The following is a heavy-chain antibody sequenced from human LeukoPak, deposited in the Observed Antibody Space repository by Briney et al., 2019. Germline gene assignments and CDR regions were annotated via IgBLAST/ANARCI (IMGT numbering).Heavy chain of an antibody. Sequence: GESLKFSCTGSGYSSSSYWISWVRQMPGKGLEWMGRIDPRCSYINYSPSFQGHVTISADKSIRTAYLQWSSLKASDTAMYYCARRKYYYGSGSYSTRFDIWGQGTMVTVSS. CDR1: GYSSSSYW. CDR2: IDPRCSYI. CDR3: ARRKYYYGSGSYSTRFDI. V-gene: IGHV5-10-1*01. J-gene: IGHJ3*02. D-gene: IGHD3-10*01.